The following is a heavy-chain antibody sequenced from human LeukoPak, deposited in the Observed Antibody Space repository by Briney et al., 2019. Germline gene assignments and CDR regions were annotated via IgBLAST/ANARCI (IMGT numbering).Heavy chain of an antibody. V-gene: IGHV3-7*05. CDR1: GFTFSRYW. J-gene: IGHJ3*02. D-gene: IGHD3-9*01. CDR3: ARELRYFDWFSEDAFDI. Sequence: GGPLRLSCAASGFTFSRYWMSWVRQAPGKGLEWVANIKQDGSEKYYVDSVKGRFTISRDNAKNSLYLQMNSLRAEDTAVYYCARELRYFDWFSEDAFDIWGQGTMVPVSS. CDR2: IKQDGSEK.